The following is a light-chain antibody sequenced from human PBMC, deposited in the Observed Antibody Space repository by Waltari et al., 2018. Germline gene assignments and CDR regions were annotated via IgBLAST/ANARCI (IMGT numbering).Light chain of an antibody. V-gene: IGLV2-14*01. CDR1: SSDVGGYNY. CDR2: DVS. J-gene: IGLJ2*01. Sequence: QSALTQPASVSGSPGPSITISCTGTSSDVGGYNYVSWYQQHPGKAPKLMFNDVSKRPSGVSNRFSGSKSGNTASLTIAGLQAEDEADYYCSSYTSSSTVVFGGGTKLTVL. CDR3: SSYTSSSTVV.